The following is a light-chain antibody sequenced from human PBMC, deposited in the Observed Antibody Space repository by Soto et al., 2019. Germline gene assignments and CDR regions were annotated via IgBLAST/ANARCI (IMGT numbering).Light chain of an antibody. CDR1: QNINTY. CDR3: QQYNSYPFT. V-gene: IGKV1-39*01. Sequence: DIQMTQSPYSLSAAVGDRVTIACRASQNINTYLNWYQQKPGKAPKLLIFDAASLQSGVPSRFSGGGSRTDFTLTISSLQPEDFATYYCQQYNSYPFTFGPGTKVDIK. J-gene: IGKJ3*01. CDR2: DAA.